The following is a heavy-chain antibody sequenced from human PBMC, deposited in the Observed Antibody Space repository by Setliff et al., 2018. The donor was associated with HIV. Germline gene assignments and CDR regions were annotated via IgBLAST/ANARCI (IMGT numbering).Heavy chain of an antibody. D-gene: IGHD6-19*01. CDR3: ARDGTWGSGWLNVYYYGMDV. V-gene: IGHV3-7*01. CDR1: GFTFSSFG. J-gene: IGHJ6*02. CDR2: IKQDGSEK. Sequence: PGGSLRLSCAASGFTFSSFGMSWVRQAPGKGLEWVANIKQDGSEKYYVDSVKGRFTISRDNAKNSLYLQMNSLRVEDTAVYYCARDGTWGSGWLNVYYYGMDVWGQGTTVTVSS.